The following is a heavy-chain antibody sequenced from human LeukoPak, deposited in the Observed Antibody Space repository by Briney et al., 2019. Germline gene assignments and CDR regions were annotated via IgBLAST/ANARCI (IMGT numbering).Heavy chain of an antibody. CDR1: GGSISIYY. D-gene: IGHD4-11*01. V-gene: IGHV4-4*07. CDR2: IFTSGIT. J-gene: IGHJ3*01. Sequence: PSETLSLTCTVSGGSISIYYWNWIRQPAGKGLEWIGRIFTSGITNYNPSLKSRVTMSVDTSKNQLSLKLSSVTAADTAVYYCARPLNTVHDTFDVWGQGTMVTVSS. CDR3: ARPLNTVHDTFDV.